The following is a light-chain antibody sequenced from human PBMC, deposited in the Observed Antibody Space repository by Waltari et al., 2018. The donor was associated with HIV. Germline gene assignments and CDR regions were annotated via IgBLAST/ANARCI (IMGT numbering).Light chain of an antibody. Sequence: IVLTQSPGTLSLSPGDRATLSCRASQSVSSSYLAWYQQKPGQAPRLLIYGASSRATGIPDRFSGSGSGTDFTLTISRLEPEDFAVYYCQQYGSSPRLTFGGGTKVEIK. CDR1: QSVSSSY. J-gene: IGKJ4*01. V-gene: IGKV3-20*01. CDR3: QQYGSSPRLT. CDR2: GAS.